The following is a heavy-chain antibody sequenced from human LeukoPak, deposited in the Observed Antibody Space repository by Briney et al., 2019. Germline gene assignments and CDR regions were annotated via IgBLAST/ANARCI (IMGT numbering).Heavy chain of an antibody. CDR1: GGSFSGYY. D-gene: IGHD6-13*01. Sequence: PSETLSLTCAVYGGSFSGYYWSWIRQPPGKGLEWIGEINHSGSTNYNPSLKSRVTISVDTSKNQFSLKLSSVTAADTAVYYCARESVEQLNWFDPWGQGTLVTVSS. CDR2: INHSGST. V-gene: IGHV4-34*01. CDR3: ARESVEQLNWFDP. J-gene: IGHJ5*02.